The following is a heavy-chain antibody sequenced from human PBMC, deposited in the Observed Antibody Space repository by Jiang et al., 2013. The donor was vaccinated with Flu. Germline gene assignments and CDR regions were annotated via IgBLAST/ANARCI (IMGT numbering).Heavy chain of an antibody. CDR2: ISYDGSNK. Sequence: VVQPGRSLRLSCAASGFTFSSYAMHWVRQAPGKGLEWVAVISYDGSNKYYADSVKGRFTISRDNSKNTLYLQMNSLRAEDTAVYYCARDFYYDFWGGMDV. CDR1: GFTFSSYA. CDR3: ARDFYYDFWGGMDV. V-gene: IGHV3-30-3*01. D-gene: IGHD3-3*01. J-gene: IGHJ6*01.